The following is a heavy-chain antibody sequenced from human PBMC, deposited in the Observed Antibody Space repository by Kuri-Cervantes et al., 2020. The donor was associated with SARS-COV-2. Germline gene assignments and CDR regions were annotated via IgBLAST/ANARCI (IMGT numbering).Heavy chain of an antibody. J-gene: IGHJ4*02. D-gene: IGHD2/OR15-2a*01. CDR2: ISGSGVGT. V-gene: IGHV3-23*01. CDR1: GFTFSSFA. Sequence: GGSLRLSCAASGFTFSSFAMSWVRQASGKGLEWVSSISGSGVGTYYADSVKGRFTISRDNSKNTLYLQMNSLRAEDSALYYCAKVGLSFDYWGQGTLVTVSS. CDR3: AKVGLSFDY.